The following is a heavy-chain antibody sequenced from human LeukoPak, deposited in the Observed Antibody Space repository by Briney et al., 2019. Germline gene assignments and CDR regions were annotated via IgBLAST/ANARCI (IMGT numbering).Heavy chain of an antibody. V-gene: IGHV4-61*01. CDR3: ARVHCSGGSCYGYYYYGMDA. J-gene: IGHJ6*02. D-gene: IGHD2-15*01. CDR2: IYYSGSA. Sequence: PSETLSLTCTVSGGSVSSGSYYWSWIRQPPGKGLEWIGYIYYSGSANYNPSLKSRVTISVDTSKNQFSLKLSSVTAADTAVYYCARVHCSGGSCYGYYYYGMDAWGQGTTVTVSS. CDR1: GGSVSSGSYY.